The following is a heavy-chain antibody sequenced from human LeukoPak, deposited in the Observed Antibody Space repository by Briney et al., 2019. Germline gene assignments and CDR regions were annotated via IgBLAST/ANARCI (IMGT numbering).Heavy chain of an antibody. Sequence: SETLSLTCTVSGGSVSSGTYYWSWIRQPPGKGLEWIGYIYYSGNTNYNPSLKTRVTISVDTSKTQFSLKPTSVTAADTAVYYCARRYCSSTTCYTPHGHYYYYMDVWGKGTTVTVSS. CDR2: IYYSGNT. CDR1: GGSVSSGTYY. D-gene: IGHD2-2*02. J-gene: IGHJ6*03. V-gene: IGHV4-61*01. CDR3: ARRYCSSTTCYTPHGHYYYYMDV.